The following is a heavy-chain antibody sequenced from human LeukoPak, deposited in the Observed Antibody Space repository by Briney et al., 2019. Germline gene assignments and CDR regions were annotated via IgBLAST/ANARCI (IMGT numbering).Heavy chain of an antibody. CDR3: ARDGQLLSPDAFDI. CDR2: IYTSGST. CDR1: GGSISSYY. Sequence: SETLSLTCTGSGGSISSYYWSWIRQPAGKGLEWIGRIYTSGSTNYNPSLKSRVTMSVDTSKNQFSLKLSSVTAADTAVYYCARDGQLLSPDAFDIWGQGTMVTVSS. V-gene: IGHV4-4*07. J-gene: IGHJ3*02. D-gene: IGHD2-2*01.